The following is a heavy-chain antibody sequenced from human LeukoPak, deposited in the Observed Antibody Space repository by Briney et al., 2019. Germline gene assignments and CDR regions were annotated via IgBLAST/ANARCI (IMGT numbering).Heavy chain of an antibody. CDR3: AKDLAYDSSDYHVIFDC. Sequence: GGSLRLSCAASGFTFSTYAMSWVRQAPGKGLEWVSAISGSGDRTYYADSVKGRFITSRDNSKNTLYLQMNSLRAEDTAIYYCAKDLAYDSSDYHVIFDCWGQGTLVTVSS. CDR2: ISGSGDRT. J-gene: IGHJ4*02. V-gene: IGHV3-23*01. CDR1: GFTFSTYA. D-gene: IGHD3-22*01.